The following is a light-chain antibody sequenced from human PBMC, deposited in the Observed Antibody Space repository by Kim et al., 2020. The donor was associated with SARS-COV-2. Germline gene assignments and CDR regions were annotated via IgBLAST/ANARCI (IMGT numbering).Light chain of an antibody. J-gene: IGLJ1*01. CDR1: SNIVGNQG. CDR2: RNN. V-gene: IGLV10-54*02. Sequence: QAGLTQPPSVSKGLRQTATLTCTGNSNIVGNQGAAWLQQHQGHPPKLLSYRNNNRPSGISERFSASRSGNTASLTITGLQPEDEADYYCSALDSSLSAYVFGTGTQLTVL. CDR3: SALDSSLSAYV.